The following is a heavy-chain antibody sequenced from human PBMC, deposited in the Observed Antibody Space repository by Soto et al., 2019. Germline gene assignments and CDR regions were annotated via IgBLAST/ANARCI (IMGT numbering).Heavy chain of an antibody. J-gene: IGHJ4*02. CDR2: IWYDGSNK. V-gene: IGHV3-33*01. CDR1: GFTFSSYG. D-gene: IGHD6-19*01. CDR3: AREDGYSSGWYADY. Sequence: QVQLVESGGGVVQPGRSLRLSCAASGFTFSSYGMHWVRQAPGKGLEWVAVIWYDGSNKYYADSVKGRFTISRDNSKNTLYLQMNSLRAEDTAVYYCAREDGYSSGWYADYWGQGTLVTVSS.